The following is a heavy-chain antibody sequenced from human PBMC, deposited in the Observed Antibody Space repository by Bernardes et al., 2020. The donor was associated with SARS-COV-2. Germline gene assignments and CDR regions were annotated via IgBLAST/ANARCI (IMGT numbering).Heavy chain of an antibody. CDR3: ARHFGNGPPSLYY. V-gene: IGHV5-51*01. J-gene: IGHJ4*02. CDR2: IYPGDSDT. CDR1: GYSLTSYW. Sequence: GASLKISSKGSGYSLTSYWIGWVRTIPGKGLEWMGIIYPGDSDTRYSPSFQGQVTISADKSISTAYLQWSSLKASDTAMYYCARHFGNGPPSLYYWGQGTLVTVSS. D-gene: IGHD3-10*01.